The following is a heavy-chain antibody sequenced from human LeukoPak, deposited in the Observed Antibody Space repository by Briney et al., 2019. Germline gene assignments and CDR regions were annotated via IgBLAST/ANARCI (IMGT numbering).Heavy chain of an antibody. V-gene: IGHV4-34*01. D-gene: IGHD5-12*01. Sequence: TTSETLSLTCAVYGGSFSGYYWSWIRQPPGKGPEWIGEINHSGSTNYNPSLKSRVTISVDTSKNQFSLKLSSVTAADTAVYYCARGRLWGFRRSGYDLIDYWGQGTLVTVSS. CDR3: ARGRLWGFRRSGYDLIDY. CDR1: GGSFSGYY. CDR2: INHSGST. J-gene: IGHJ4*02.